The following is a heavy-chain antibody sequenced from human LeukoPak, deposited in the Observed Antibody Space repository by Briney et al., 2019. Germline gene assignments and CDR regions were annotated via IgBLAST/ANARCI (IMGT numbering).Heavy chain of an antibody. D-gene: IGHD6-6*01. CDR2: IYYSGST. Sequence: SETLSLTCTVSGGSISSSSYYWGWIRQPPGKGLEWIGSIYYSGSTYYNPSLKSRVTMSVDTSTNQFSLKLTSVTATDTAVYYCARESFEYYYMDVWGKGTTVTISS. CDR3: ARESFEYYYMDV. CDR1: GGSISSSSYY. J-gene: IGHJ6*03. V-gene: IGHV4-39*07.